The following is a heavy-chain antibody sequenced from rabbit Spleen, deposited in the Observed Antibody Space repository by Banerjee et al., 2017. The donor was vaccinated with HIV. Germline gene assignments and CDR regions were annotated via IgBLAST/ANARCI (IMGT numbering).Heavy chain of an antibody. V-gene: IGHV1S45*01. J-gene: IGHJ3*01. CDR3: ARVSETSGWGEDL. D-gene: IGHD4-1*01. Sequence: QQQLEESGGGLVKPGGTLTLTCKASGIDFSYSYWICWVRQAPGKGLEWIACIYVGSGGGTKYASWAKGRFTISKTSSTTVTLQMTSLTAADTATYFCARVSETSGWGEDLWGQGTLVTVS. CDR1: GIDFSYSYW. CDR2: IYVGSGGGT.